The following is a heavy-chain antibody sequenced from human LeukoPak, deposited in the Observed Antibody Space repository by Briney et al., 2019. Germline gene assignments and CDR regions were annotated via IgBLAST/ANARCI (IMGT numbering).Heavy chain of an antibody. CDR3: ARDREEYFDY. J-gene: IGHJ4*02. CDR1: GFTFSSHA. CDR2: ISYDGSNK. Sequence: GGSLRLSCSVSGFTFSSHAMHWVRQAPGKGLEWVAVISYDGSNKYYADSVKGRFTISRDNSKNTLYLQMNSLRAEDTAVYYCARDREEYFDYWGQGTLVTVSS. V-gene: IGHV3-30-3*01.